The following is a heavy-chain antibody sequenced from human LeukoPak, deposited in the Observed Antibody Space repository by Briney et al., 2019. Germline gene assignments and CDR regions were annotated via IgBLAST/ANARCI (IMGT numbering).Heavy chain of an antibody. D-gene: IGHD2-2*01. CDR3: ARSRWFDP. CDR2: VYNSGSS. J-gene: IGHJ5*02. Sequence: SETLSLTCTVSGGSISSYYWSWIRQPPGKGLEWIGYVYNSGSSNYNPSLKSRVTISVDTSKNQFSLKLSSVTAADTAVYYCARSRWFDPWGQGTLVTVSS. CDR1: GGSISSYY. V-gene: IGHV4-59*01.